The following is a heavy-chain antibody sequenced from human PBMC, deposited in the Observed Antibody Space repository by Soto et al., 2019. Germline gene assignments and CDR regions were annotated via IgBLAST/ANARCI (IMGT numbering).Heavy chain of an antibody. CDR3: ARLYGGNSGLDC. CDR2: IYYSGST. D-gene: IGHD4-17*01. Sequence: QLQLQESGPGLVXPSETLSLTCTVSGGSISSSSYSWGWIRQPPGKGLEWIGNIYYSGSTYYNPSLKSRVTISVDTSKNQFSLKLSSVTAADTAVXYCARLYGGNSGLDCWGQGTLVTVSS. CDR1: GGSISSSSYS. V-gene: IGHV4-39*01. J-gene: IGHJ4*02.